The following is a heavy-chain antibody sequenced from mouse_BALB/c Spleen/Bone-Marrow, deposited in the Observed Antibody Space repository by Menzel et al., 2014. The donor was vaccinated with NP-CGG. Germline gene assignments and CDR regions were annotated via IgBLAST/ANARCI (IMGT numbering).Heavy chain of an antibody. CDR2: ISSGGSYT. V-gene: IGHV5-9-4*01. J-gene: IGHJ2*01. CDR1: GFTFSYYG. CDR3: ARDSSGYFDY. D-gene: IGHD3-1*01. Sequence: DVMLVESGGGLVKPGGSLKHSCAASGFTFSYYGMSWVRQSPEKRLEWVAEISSGGSYTYYPDTVTGRFTISRDNAKNTLYLEMSSLRSEDTAMYYCARDSSGYFDYWGQGTTLTVSS.